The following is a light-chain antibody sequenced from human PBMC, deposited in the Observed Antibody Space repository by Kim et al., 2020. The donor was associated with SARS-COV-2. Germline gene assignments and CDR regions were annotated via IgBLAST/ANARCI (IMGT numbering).Light chain of an antibody. CDR2: CAS. CDR3: RQDYNLPPWT. CDR1: GSVGSSY. V-gene: IGKV3D-7*01. Sequence: PGERGTVPSRASGSVGSSYVIWCEQKTGQEPTRRIYCASTRATGIPARFSGSGSGTVFFLTISSLQPEDFAVYYCRQDYNLPPWTFGQGTKVDIK. J-gene: IGKJ1*01.